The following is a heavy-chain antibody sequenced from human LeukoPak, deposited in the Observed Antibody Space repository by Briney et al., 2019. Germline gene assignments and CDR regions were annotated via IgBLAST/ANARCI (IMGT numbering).Heavy chain of an antibody. Sequence: GGSLRLSCAASGFTFRDYYMSWIRQAPGKGLEWVSYISSSGSTMYYADFVKGRFTISRDNAKNSLYLQMNSLRAEDTAVYYCARDRGGGVSPHYGMDVWGQGTTVTVSS. D-gene: IGHD6-13*01. CDR1: GFTFRDYY. J-gene: IGHJ6*02. V-gene: IGHV3-11*01. CDR3: ARDRGGGVSPHYGMDV. CDR2: ISSSGSTM.